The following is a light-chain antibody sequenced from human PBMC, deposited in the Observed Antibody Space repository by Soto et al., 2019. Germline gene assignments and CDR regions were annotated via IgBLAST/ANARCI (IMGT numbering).Light chain of an antibody. CDR3: CSYAGTDTYV. CDR2: EGS. J-gene: IGLJ1*01. V-gene: IGLV2-23*01. Sequence: QSVLTQPASVSGSPGQSITISCTGTSSDVGSYSLVSWYQQHPGKAPKLMIYEGSKRPSGVSNRFSGSKSGNTASLTISGLQAEDEADYYCCSYAGTDTYVFGPGTKLTVL. CDR1: SSDVGSYSL.